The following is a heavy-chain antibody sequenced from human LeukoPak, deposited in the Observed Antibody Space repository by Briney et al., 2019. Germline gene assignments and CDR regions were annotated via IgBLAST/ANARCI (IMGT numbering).Heavy chain of an antibody. Sequence: SETLSLTCTVSGGSISSSRSYWGWIRQPPGKGLEWIGSIYYSGSTYYNSSLKSRVTVSVDTSKNQFSLKLSSVTAADTAVYYCASTTTLTTAFDIWGQGTMVAVSS. V-gene: IGHV4-39*01. CDR3: ASTTTLTTAFDI. D-gene: IGHD4-17*01. CDR2: IYYSGST. CDR1: GGSISSSRSY. J-gene: IGHJ3*02.